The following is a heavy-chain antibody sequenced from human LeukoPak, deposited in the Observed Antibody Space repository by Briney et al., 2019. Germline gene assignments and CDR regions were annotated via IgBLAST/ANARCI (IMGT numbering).Heavy chain of an antibody. CDR1: GFTFNTYT. Sequence: GGSLRLSCAASGFTFNTYTMNWIRQAPGKGLEWVSSISSGSGYIYYADSVKGRFTISRDNAKNSLYLQMNSLRAEDTAVYYCARDGVVQLALDYWGQGTLVTVSS. V-gene: IGHV3-21*01. CDR2: ISSGSGYI. J-gene: IGHJ4*02. CDR3: ARDGVVQLALDY. D-gene: IGHD6-6*01.